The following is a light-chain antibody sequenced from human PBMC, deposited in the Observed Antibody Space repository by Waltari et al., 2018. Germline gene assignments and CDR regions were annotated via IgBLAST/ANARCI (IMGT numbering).Light chain of an antibody. V-gene: IGKV3-20*01. CDR3: QQYGRT. Sequence: TLSCRASQSVSSSYLAWYQQKPGQAPRLLIYGASSRATGIPDRFSGSGSGTDFTLTISRLEPEDFAVYYCQQYGRTFGQGTKLEIK. J-gene: IGKJ2*01. CDR2: GAS. CDR1: QSVSSSY.